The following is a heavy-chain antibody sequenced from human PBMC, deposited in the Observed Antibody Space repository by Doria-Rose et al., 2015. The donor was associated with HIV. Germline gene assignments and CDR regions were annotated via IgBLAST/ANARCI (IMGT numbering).Heavy chain of an antibody. CDR2: IFSDDER. D-gene: IGHD6-13*01. CDR1: GVSLSSPGMG. Sequence: QVTLKESGPVLVKPTETLTLTCTVSGVSLSSPGMGVRWIRQPPGKALEWLANIFSDDERSYKTSLKSRLTISRGTSKSQVVLTMTDMDPVDTATYYCARIKSSRWYHKYYFDFWGQGTLVIVSA. J-gene: IGHJ4*02. CDR3: ARIKSSRWYHKYYFDF. V-gene: IGHV2-26*01.